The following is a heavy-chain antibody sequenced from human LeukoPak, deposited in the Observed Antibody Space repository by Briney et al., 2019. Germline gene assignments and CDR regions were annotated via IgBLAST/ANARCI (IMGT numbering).Heavy chain of an antibody. D-gene: IGHD6-13*01. V-gene: IGHV3-30*03. J-gene: IGHJ4*02. CDR1: GFTFSSSA. CDR3: ARDRAAAGTSYLFDH. Sequence: GGSLRLSCAASGFTFSSSAMHWVRQAPGKGLEWVAVISYDGSDKYYAESVEGRFTISRDNSKNTLFLQMNSLRAEDTALYYCARDRAAAGTSYLFDHWGQGTLVTVSS. CDR2: ISYDGSDK.